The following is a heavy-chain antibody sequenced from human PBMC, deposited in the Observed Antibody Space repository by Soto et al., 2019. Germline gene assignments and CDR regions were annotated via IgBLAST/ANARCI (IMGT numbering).Heavy chain of an antibody. CDR3: ARDRSTIVVGVAATPGDYYYYGMDV. CDR2: VIPIFGTA. CDR1: GGTFSSYA. J-gene: IGHJ6*02. D-gene: IGHD2-15*01. Sequence: QVQLVQSGAEVKKPGSSVKVSCKASGGTFSSYAISWVRQAPGQGLEWRGGVIPIFGTANYAQKFQGRVTITADESTSTAYMELSSLRSEDTAVYYCARDRSTIVVGVAATPGDYYYYGMDVWGQGTTVTVSS. V-gene: IGHV1-69*01.